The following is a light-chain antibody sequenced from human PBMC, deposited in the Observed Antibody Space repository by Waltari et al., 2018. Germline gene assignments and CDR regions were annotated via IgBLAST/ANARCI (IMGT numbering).Light chain of an antibody. J-gene: IGLJ2*01. CDR2: EVN. CDR3: SSYISSTSVI. V-gene: IGLV2-23*02. CDR1: RSDVGNYNL. Sequence: QSALTQPASVSGSPGQSITISCTGTRSDVGNYNLVSWYQQHPGKAPKLMISEVNKLPSGVSNRSSVSKSGNTASLTISGLQSEDEASYYCSSYISSTSVIFGGGTKLTVL.